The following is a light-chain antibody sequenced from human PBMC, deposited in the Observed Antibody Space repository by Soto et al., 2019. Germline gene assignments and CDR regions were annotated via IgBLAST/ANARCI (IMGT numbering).Light chain of an antibody. Sequence: QPVLTQPASVSGSPGQSITMSCTGASSDIGGYDYVSWYQHHPGEAPKLLIYDVTNRPSGVSDRFSASRSGNTASLTISGLQAEDEADYYCSSYTSRNTVVFGGGTKVTVL. V-gene: IGLV2-14*01. CDR1: SSDIGGYDY. CDR2: DVT. CDR3: SSYTSRNTVV. J-gene: IGLJ2*01.